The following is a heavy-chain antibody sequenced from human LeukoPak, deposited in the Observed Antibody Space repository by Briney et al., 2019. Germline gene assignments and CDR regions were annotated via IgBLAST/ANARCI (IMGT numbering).Heavy chain of an antibody. CDR3: ARSLEGYDFWSGPDY. J-gene: IGHJ4*02. CDR2: ISSSSSYI. CDR1: GFTFSTYT. D-gene: IGHD3-3*01. Sequence: GGSLRLSCAASGFTFSTYTMHWVRQAPGKGLEWVSSISSSSSYIYYADSVKGRFTISRDNAKNSLYLQMNSLRAEDTAVYYCARSLEGYDFWSGPDYWGQGTLVTVSS. V-gene: IGHV3-21*01.